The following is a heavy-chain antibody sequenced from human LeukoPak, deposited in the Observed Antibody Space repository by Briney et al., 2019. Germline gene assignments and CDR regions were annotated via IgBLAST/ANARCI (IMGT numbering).Heavy chain of an antibody. D-gene: IGHD2-2*01. V-gene: IGHV4-31*11. CDR3: ARSYCSTTSCTPYNYYYMDG. J-gene: IGHJ6*03. CDR1: GGSISGYY. CDR2: IYYSGST. Sequence: PSETLSLACAVYGGSISGYYWSWIRQHPGKGLEWIGYIYYSGSTYYNPSLKSRVTISVDTSKHQFSLKLSSVTAADTAVYYCARSYCSTTSCTPYNYYYMDGWGKATTVTVSS.